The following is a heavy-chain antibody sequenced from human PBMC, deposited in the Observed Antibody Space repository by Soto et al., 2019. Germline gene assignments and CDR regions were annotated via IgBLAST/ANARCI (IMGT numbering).Heavy chain of an antibody. J-gene: IGHJ4*02. CDR3: ARDGGNYGDDEY. CDR1: GYTFTNYH. D-gene: IGHD4-17*01. V-gene: IGHV1-46*01. Sequence: ASVKVSCKASGYTFTNYHMDWVRQAPGQGLEWMGKISPSGDRTWYAQKFRGRVTMTRDTSTSTDYMELSSLRSEDTALYYCARDGGNYGDDEYWGQGTLVTVSS. CDR2: ISPSGDRT.